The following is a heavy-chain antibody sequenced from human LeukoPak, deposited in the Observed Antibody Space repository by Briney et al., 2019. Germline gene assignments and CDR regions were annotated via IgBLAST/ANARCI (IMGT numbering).Heavy chain of an antibody. CDR3: VKDQAYYYDSSDYYC. J-gene: IGHJ4*02. Sequence: GGSLRLSCAASGFTFSSYAMSWVRQAPGKGLKWVSSISGSGGSTYYADSVKGRFTISRDNSKNTLYLQMNSLRAEDTAVYYCVKDQAYYYDSSDYYCWGQGTLVTISS. V-gene: IGHV3-23*01. CDR1: GFTFSSYA. CDR2: ISGSGGST. D-gene: IGHD3-22*01.